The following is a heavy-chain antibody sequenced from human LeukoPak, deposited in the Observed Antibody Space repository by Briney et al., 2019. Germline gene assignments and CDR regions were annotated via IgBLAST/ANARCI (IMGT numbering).Heavy chain of an antibody. CDR2: IIPIFGTA. Sequence: ASVKVSCKASGGTFSSYAISWVRQAPGQGLEWMGGIIPIFGTANYAQKFQGRVTITADESTSTAYMELSSLRSEDTAVYYCARDYYDSRKGVHAFDIWGQGTMVTVSS. D-gene: IGHD3-16*01. V-gene: IGHV1-69*13. CDR1: GGTFSSYA. CDR3: ARDYYDSRKGVHAFDI. J-gene: IGHJ3*02.